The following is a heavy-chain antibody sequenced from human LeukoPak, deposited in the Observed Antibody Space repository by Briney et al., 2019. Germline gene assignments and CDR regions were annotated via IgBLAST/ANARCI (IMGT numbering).Heavy chain of an antibody. CDR2: ISSSSSYI. Sequence: GGSLRLSCAASGFTFSSYSMNWVRQAPGKGLEWVSSISSSSSYIYYADSVKGRFTISRDNAKNSLYLQMNSLRAEDTAVYYCARDLGEDSSSWYMGALDIWGQGTMVTVSS. CDR1: GFTFSSYS. D-gene: IGHD6-13*01. CDR3: ARDLGEDSSSWYMGALDI. J-gene: IGHJ3*02. V-gene: IGHV3-21*01.